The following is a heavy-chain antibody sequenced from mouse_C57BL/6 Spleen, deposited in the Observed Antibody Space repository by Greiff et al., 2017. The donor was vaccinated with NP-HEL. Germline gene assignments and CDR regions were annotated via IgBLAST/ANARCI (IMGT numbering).Heavy chain of an antibody. V-gene: IGHV2-2*01. CDR2: IWSGGST. CDR1: GFSLTSYG. Sequence: VKLEESGPGLVQPSQSLSIPCTVSGFSLTSYGVHWVRQSPGKGLEWLGVIWSGGSTDYNAAFISRLSISKDNSKSQVFFKMNSLQADDTAIYYCARNPNYYGSSPYAMDYWGQGTSVTVSS. D-gene: IGHD1-1*01. J-gene: IGHJ4*01. CDR3: ARNPNYYGSSPYAMDY.